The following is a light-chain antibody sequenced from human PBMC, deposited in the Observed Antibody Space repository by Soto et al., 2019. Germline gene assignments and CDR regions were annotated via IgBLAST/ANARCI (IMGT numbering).Light chain of an antibody. V-gene: IGKV1-5*01. CDR1: ETISGW. Sequence: DVQMTQSPSTLSASVVHTVPITCRASETISGWLAWYQQRPAKAPNLLIFDASSWESGVPSRFSGSGSGTTFTLTISILQYDDFATYYCLQYNGYYRTFGQGTKVDI. CDR3: LQYNGYYRT. CDR2: DAS. J-gene: IGKJ1*01.